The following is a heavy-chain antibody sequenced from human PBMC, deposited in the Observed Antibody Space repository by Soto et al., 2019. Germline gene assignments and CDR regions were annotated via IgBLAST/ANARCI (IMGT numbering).Heavy chain of an antibody. CDR3: ARAGYDSSGYYFSWTFDY. CDR2: IYSGGST. V-gene: IGHV3-66*01. Sequence: VGSLRLSCAASGFTVSSNYMSWVRQAPGKGLEWVSVIYSGGSTYYADSVKGRFTISRDNSKNTLYLQMNSLRAEDTAVYYCARAGYDSSGYYFSWTFDYWGQGTLVPVSS. D-gene: IGHD3-22*01. J-gene: IGHJ4*02. CDR1: GFTVSSNY.